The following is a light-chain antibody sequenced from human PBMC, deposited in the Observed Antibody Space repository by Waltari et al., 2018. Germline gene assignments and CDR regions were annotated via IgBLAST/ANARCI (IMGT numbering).Light chain of an antibody. V-gene: IGKV4-1*01. Sequence: DIVMTQSPDSLAVSLGERATINCKSSQSVLYNSNDKNYLAWYQQKPGQPPKPLIYWASTRESGVPDRFSGSGSGTDFSLTISSLQAEDVAVYYCQQYYRSRTFGQGTKVEIK. CDR2: WAS. CDR3: QQYYRSRT. J-gene: IGKJ1*01. CDR1: QSVLYNSNDKNY.